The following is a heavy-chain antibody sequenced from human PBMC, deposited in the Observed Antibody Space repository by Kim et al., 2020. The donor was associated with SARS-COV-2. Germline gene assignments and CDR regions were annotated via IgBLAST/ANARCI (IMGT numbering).Heavy chain of an antibody. Sequence: GGSLRLSCAASGFTFSSYAMSWVRQAPGKGLEWVSGISGSDVSTYYADSVKGRFTISRDNSKNTLYLQMNSLRAEDTALYYCAKDRGSTPMGGFDYWGQGALVTVSS. V-gene: IGHV3-23*01. CDR2: ISGSDVST. J-gene: IGHJ4*02. D-gene: IGHD5-18*01. CDR1: GFTFSSYA. CDR3: AKDRGSTPMGGFDY.